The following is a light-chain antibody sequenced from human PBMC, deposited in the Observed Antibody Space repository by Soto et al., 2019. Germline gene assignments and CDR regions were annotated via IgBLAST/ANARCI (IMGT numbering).Light chain of an antibody. CDR2: RAS. Sequence: DIQMTQSPASLSASVGDRVTISCRASQTISTFLNWYQQKPGTAPRLLIYRASSVQSGVPPRFSGSGSGRDFTLTISGLRPEDIATYFCQQSYSSPPWTFGQGTKVDIK. V-gene: IGKV1-39*01. J-gene: IGKJ1*01. CDR3: QQSYSSPPWT. CDR1: QTISTF.